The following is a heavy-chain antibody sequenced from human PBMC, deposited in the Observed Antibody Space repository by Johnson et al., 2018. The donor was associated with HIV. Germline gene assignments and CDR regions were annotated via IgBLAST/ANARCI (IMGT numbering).Heavy chain of an antibody. J-gene: IGHJ3*02. V-gene: IGHV3-30-3*01. CDR3: AREKIRAFDI. CDR2: ISYDGSNN. CDR1: GFTFSSYA. Sequence: QVQLVESGGGLVKPGGSLRLSCVASGFTFSSYAMHWVRQAPGKGLEWVAVISYDGSNNYYADSVKGRFTISRDNSKNTLYLQMNSLRAEDTAVYYCAREKIRAFDIWGQGTMVTVSS.